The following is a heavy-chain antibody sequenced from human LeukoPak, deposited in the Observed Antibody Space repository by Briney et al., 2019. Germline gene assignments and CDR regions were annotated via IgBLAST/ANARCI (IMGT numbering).Heavy chain of an antibody. CDR2: MNSDGSRT. Sequence: PGRSLRLSCVASGFTFSRYRMHWVRQAPGKGLVWVSRMNSDGSRTHYADSVKGRVTISRDNAKNTLHLQMNSLRAEDTAVYYCAREFGGYNTIDYWGQGTLVTVSS. CDR3: AREFGGYNTIDY. CDR1: GFTFSRYR. V-gene: IGHV3-74*01. J-gene: IGHJ4*02. D-gene: IGHD1-1*01.